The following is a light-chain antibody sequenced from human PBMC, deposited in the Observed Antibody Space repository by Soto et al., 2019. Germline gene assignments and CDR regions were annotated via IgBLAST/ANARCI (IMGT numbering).Light chain of an antibody. V-gene: IGLV2-14*01. CDR2: EVS. J-gene: IGLJ1*01. Sequence: QSALTQPASVSGSPGQSITISCTGTSSDVGGYNSVSWYQQHPGKAPKLMIYEVSNRPSGVSNRFSGSKSGNTASLTISGLQAEDEADYYCSSYTTSSTLLYVFGNGTKVTVL. CDR1: SSDVGGYNS. CDR3: SSYTTSSTLLYV.